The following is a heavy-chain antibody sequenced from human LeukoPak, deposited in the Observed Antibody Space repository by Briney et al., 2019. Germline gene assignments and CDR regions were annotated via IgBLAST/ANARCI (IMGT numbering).Heavy chain of an antibody. D-gene: IGHD3-22*01. CDR3: ARGYFYDSSGYYGNLDY. CDR1: GFTFRNYW. J-gene: IGHJ4*02. Sequence: GGSLRLSCAASGFTFRNYWMHWVRQAPGKGLVWVAHIHNDGDGPTYADSVKGRFTISRDNAKNTLYLQMNSLRAEDTALYYCARGYFYDSSGYYGNLDYWGQGTLVTVSS. V-gene: IGHV3-74*01. CDR2: IHNDGDGP.